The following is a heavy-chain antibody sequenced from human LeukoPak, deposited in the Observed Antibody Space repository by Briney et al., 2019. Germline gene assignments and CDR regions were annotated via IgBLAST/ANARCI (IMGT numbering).Heavy chain of an antibody. CDR1: GASMSSNY. CDR3: ASTRRAAVAGRFDS. CDR2: IYHSGNT. J-gene: IGHJ4*02. Sequence: PSETLSLTCNVSGASMSSNYWSWIRQPPGKGLEWIGYIYHSGNTNYSPSLESRVTMSVDESKNQFSLRVHFVSAADTAIYYCASTRRAAVAGRFDSWGQGTLVTVSS. D-gene: IGHD6-19*01. V-gene: IGHV4-4*09.